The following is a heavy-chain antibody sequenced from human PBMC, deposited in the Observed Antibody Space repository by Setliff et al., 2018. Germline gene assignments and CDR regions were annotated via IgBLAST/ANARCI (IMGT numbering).Heavy chain of an antibody. CDR1: GFTFGDYA. CDR3: TRASRATMVRGVIIPRFISPFDP. D-gene: IGHD3-10*01. V-gene: IGHV3-49*04. J-gene: IGHJ5*02. Sequence: GESLKISCTASGFTFGDYAMSWVRQAPGKGLEWVGFIRSKAYGGTTEYAASVKGRFTISRDDSKSIAYLQMNSLKTEDTAVYYCTRASRATMVRGVIIPRFISPFDPWGQGTLVTVSS. CDR2: IRSKAYGGTT.